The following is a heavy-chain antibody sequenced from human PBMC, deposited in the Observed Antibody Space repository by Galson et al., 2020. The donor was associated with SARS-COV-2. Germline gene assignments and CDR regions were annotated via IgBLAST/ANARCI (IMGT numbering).Heavy chain of an antibody. CDR1: GFTFSSYS. V-gene: IGHV3-21*01. CDR2: ISSSSSYI. J-gene: IGHJ4*02. Sequence: GGSLRLSCAASGFTFSSYSMNWVRQAPGKGLEWVSSISSSSSYIYYADSVKGRFTISRDNAKNSLYLQMNSLRAEDTAVYYCARDPDTYGFGVTFDYWGQGTLVTVSS. CDR3: ARDPDTYGFGVTFDY. D-gene: IGHD3-10*01.